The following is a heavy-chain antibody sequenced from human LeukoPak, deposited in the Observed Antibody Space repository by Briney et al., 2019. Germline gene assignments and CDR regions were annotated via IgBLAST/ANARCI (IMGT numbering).Heavy chain of an antibody. CDR2: IYYSGST. CDR3: ATHPLLDY. J-gene: IGHJ4*02. V-gene: IGHV4-39*01. Sequence: SETLSLTCTVSGDSIRRDNYHWGWIRQPPGKGLEWMGSIYYSGSTYYNPSLKSRVSISVDPSKSQFSLKLTSVTAADTAVYYCATHPLLDYWGQGSLVTVSS. CDR1: GDSIRRDNYH. D-gene: IGHD3-16*02.